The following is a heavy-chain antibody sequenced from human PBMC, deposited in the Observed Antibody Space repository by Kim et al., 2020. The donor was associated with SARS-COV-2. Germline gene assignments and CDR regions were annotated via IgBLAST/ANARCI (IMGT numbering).Heavy chain of an antibody. J-gene: IGHJ4*02. CDR3: ARAIGLRYSSSWDFDY. V-gene: IGHV4-31*02. D-gene: IGHD6-13*01. Sequence: YNPSLKSRVTISVDTSKNQFSLKLSSVTAADTAVYYCARAIGLRYSSSWDFDYWGQGTLVTVSS.